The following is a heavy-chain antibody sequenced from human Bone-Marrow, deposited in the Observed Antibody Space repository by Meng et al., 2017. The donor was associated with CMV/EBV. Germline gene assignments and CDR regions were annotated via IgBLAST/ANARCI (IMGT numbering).Heavy chain of an antibody. CDR2: ISSSSSYI. Sequence: GESLKISCAASGFTFSSYSMNWVRQAPGKGLEWVSSISSSSSYIYYADSVKGRFTISRDNAKNSLYLQMNSLRAEDTAVYYCARARWPYCSSTSCLSTGFDPWGQGTLVTVSS. CDR3: ARARWPYCSSTSCLSTGFDP. D-gene: IGHD2-2*01. V-gene: IGHV3-21*01. CDR1: GFTFSSYS. J-gene: IGHJ5*02.